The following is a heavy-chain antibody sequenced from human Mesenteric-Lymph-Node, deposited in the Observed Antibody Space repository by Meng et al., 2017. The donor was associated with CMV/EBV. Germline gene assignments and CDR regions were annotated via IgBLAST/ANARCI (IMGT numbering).Heavy chain of an antibody. V-gene: IGHV1-18*01. CDR3: ARERNNYGMDV. Sequence: ASVKVSCKASGYSFTNYGISWVRQAPGQGLEWMGWISAYNGNTKYAQKLQGRLTMTTDTSTNTANMELRSLRLDDTAVYYCARERNNYGMDVWGQGTTVTVSS. CDR2: ISAYNGNT. CDR1: GYSFTNYG. J-gene: IGHJ6*02.